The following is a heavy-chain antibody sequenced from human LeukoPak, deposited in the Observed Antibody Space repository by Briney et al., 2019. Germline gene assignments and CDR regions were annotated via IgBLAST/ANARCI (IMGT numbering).Heavy chain of an antibody. Sequence: GGSLRLSCAASGFTFNTYIMHWVRHSLGKGLEWVAVMSHSGTSIDYADSVKGRFTISRDNSKNTLYLQMNGLQTDDTAIYYCATDLRYGSNFFFQYWGLGTLVAVSS. CDR2: MSHSGTSI. V-gene: IGHV3-30*14. CDR1: GFTFNTYI. D-gene: IGHD5-18*01. CDR3: ATDLRYGSNFFFQY. J-gene: IGHJ4*02.